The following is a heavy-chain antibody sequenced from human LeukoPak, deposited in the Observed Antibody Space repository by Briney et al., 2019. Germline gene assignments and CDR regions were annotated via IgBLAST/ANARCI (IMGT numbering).Heavy chain of an antibody. D-gene: IGHD3-10*01. V-gene: IGHV1-18*01. J-gene: IGHJ5*02. CDR1: GYTFTIYG. CDR2: ISAYNGNT. Sequence: ASVTVCFKASGYTFTIYGNSWVRQAPGQGQEWMGWISAYNGNTNYAQKLQGRVTMTTDTSTSTAYMELRSLRSDDTAVYYCAGDRSMVRGRLNWFDRWGQGTLVTVSS. CDR3: AGDRSMVRGRLNWFDR.